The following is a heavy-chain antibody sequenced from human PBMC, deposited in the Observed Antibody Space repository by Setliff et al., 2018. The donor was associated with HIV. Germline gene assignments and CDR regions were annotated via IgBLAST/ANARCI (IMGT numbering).Heavy chain of an antibody. D-gene: IGHD3-3*01. V-gene: IGHV1-69*13. J-gene: IGHJ3*02. CDR3: ARGGSGYPVPDAFDI. CDR2: IIPMFGTA. Sequence: SVKVSCKASGGTFSSYAINWVRQAPGQGLEWMGGIIPMFGTAHYAQKFQGRVTITADESTTTAYMELSSLRSEDTAVFYCARGGSGYPVPDAFDIWGQGTMVTVSS. CDR1: GGTFSSYA.